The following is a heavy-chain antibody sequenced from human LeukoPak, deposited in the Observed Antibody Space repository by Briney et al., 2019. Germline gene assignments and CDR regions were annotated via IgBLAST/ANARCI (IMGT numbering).Heavy chain of an antibody. Sequence: AGGSLRLSCAASGFTFSSYSMNWVRQAPGKGLEWVSTISGVGRSTYYADSVKGRFTISRDNSKNTLSLQMNSLRAEDTAVYYCATVSSRFLQWEDLVYWGQGTLVTVSS. J-gene: IGHJ4*02. D-gene: IGHD3-3*01. CDR1: GFTFSSYS. CDR2: ISGVGRST. CDR3: ATVSSRFLQWEDLVY. V-gene: IGHV3-23*01.